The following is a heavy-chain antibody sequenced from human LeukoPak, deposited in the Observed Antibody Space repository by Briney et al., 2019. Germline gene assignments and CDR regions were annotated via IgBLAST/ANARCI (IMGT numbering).Heavy chain of an antibody. CDR3: AKSYSGSYYVIDY. V-gene: IGHV3-30-3*02. CDR2: ISYDGSNK. D-gene: IGHD1-26*01. CDR1: GFSFSGYA. Sequence: TGGSLRHSRAAPGFSFSGYAIYWVCQAPRKGLEWVALISYDGSNKYHADSVKGRFTISRDNSKNTLYLQMNSLRTEDTAVYYCAKSYSGSYYVIDYWGQGALVTVSS. J-gene: IGHJ4*02.